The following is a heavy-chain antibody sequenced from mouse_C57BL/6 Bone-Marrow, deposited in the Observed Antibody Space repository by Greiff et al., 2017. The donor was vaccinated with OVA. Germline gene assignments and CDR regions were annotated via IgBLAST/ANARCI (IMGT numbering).Heavy chain of an antibody. J-gene: IGHJ4*01. CDR3: TRDGYYAMDD. D-gene: IGHD2-3*01. CDR1: GFTFSSYA. V-gene: IGHV5-9-1*02. CDR2: ISSGGDYI. Sequence: EVKVVESGEGLVKPGGSLKLSCAASGFTFSSYAMSWVRQTPEKRLEWVAYISSGGDYIYYADTVKGRFTISRDNARNTLYLLMSSLKSEDTAMYYCTRDGYYAMDDWGQGTSVTVSS.